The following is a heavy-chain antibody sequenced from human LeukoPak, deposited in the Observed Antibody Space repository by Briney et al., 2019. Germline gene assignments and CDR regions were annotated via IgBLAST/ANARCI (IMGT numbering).Heavy chain of an antibody. CDR2: INPSGGST. D-gene: IGHD5-12*01. V-gene: IGHV1-46*01. CDR3: ARVVGGASGYGIDY. CDR1: GYTFTSYY. J-gene: IGHJ4*02. Sequence: ASAKVSCKASGYTFTSYYMHWVRHAPRQGLEWMGIINPSGGSTSYAQKFQGRVTMTRDMSTSTVYMELSSLRSEDTAVYYCARVVGGASGYGIDYWGQGTLVTVSS.